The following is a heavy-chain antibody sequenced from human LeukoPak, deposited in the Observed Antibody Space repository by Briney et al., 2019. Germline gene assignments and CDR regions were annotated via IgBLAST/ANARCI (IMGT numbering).Heavy chain of an antibody. CDR3: AKVMDRDIVATIRLGSQYYFDY. J-gene: IGHJ4*02. D-gene: IGHD5-12*01. V-gene: IGHV3-30*04. CDR1: GFTFSSYA. CDR2: ISYDGSNK. Sequence: GGSLRLSCAASGFTFSSYAMHWVRQAPGKGLEWVAVISYDGSNKYYADSVKGRFTISRDNSKNTLYLQLNSLRAEDTAVYYCAKVMDRDIVATIRLGSQYYFDYWGQGTLVTVSS.